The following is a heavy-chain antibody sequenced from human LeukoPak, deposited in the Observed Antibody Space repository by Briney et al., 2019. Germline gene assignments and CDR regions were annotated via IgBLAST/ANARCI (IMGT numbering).Heavy chain of an antibody. CDR1: GGSISSSSYY. V-gene: IGHV4-39*02. CDR2: IYYSGST. CDR3: ARDNRNYGSGMDV. J-gene: IGHJ6*02. D-gene: IGHD1-7*01. Sequence: PSETLSLTCTVSGGSISSSSYYWGWIRQPPGKGLEWIGSIYYSGSTYYNPSLKSRVTISVDTSKNQFSLKLSSVTAADTAVYHCARDNRNYGSGMDVWGQGTTVTVSS.